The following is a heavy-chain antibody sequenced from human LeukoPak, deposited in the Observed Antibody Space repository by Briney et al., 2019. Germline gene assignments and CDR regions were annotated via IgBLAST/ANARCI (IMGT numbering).Heavy chain of an antibody. CDR2: ISPDGNNE. Sequence: PGRSLRLSCAASGFTFSTFGIHWVRQAPGKGLEWVAAISPDGNNEYYTDSVKGRFTISRDNSKNMIYLQMNSLRGEDSAVYYCAKVNNYDDYWGQGTLSPSPQ. V-gene: IGHV3-30*18. CDR3: AKVNNYDDY. J-gene: IGHJ4*02. D-gene: IGHD1/OR15-1a*01. CDR1: GFTFSTFG.